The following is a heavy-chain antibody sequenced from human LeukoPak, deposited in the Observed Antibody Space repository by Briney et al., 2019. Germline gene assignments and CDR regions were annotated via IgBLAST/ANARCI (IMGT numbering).Heavy chain of an antibody. CDR3: ARGVYDFWTEDEAYYGMDV. CDR1: GFTVSSNY. V-gene: IGHV3-66*01. Sequence: GGSLRLSCAASGFTVSSNYMSWVRQAPGKGLEWVSVIYSGGSTYYADSVKDRFTISRDNSKNTLYLQMNSLRAEDTAVYYCARGVYDFWTEDEAYYGMDVWGQGTTVTVSS. CDR2: IYSGGST. J-gene: IGHJ6*02. D-gene: IGHD3-3*01.